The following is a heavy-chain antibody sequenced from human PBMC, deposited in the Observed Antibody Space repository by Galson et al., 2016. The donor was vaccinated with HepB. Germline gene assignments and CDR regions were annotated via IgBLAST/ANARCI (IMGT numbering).Heavy chain of an antibody. D-gene: IGHD3-10*01. J-gene: IGHJ4*02. V-gene: IGHV1-8*01. Sequence: SVKVSCKASGYTFTSYDINWVRQATGQGLEWMGWMNPNRGKTGYAQKFQGRVTMTRNTSISTAYMERSSLRSEDTAVYYCVRFGSGSFDFDYWGQGTLVTVSS. CDR2: MNPNRGKT. CDR1: GYTFTSYD. CDR3: VRFGSGSFDFDY.